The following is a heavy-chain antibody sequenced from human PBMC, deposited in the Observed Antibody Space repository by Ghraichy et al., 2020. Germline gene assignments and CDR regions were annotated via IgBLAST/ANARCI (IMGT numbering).Heavy chain of an antibody. Sequence: GGSLRLSCAASGFTFSSYAMSWVRQAPGKGLEWVSAISGSGGSTYYADSVKGRFTISRDNSKNTLYLQMNSLRAEDTAVYYCAKFDDSSGYYAVDYWGQGTLVTVSS. CDR1: GFTFSSYA. D-gene: IGHD3-22*01. CDR2: ISGSGGST. J-gene: IGHJ4*02. V-gene: IGHV3-23*01. CDR3: AKFDDSSGYYAVDY.